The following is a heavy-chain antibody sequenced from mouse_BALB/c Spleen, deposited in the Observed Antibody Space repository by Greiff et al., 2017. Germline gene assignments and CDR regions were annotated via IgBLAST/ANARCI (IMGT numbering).Heavy chain of an antibody. CDR1: GFSLTSYD. CDR2: IWTGGGT. CDR3: VRDRDYPFAY. D-gene: IGHD2-4*01. V-gene: IGHV2-9-2*01. Sequence: VQRVESGPGLVAPSQSLSITCTVSGFSLTSYDISWIRQPPGKGLEWLGVIWTGGGTNYNSAFMSRLSISKDNSKSQVFLKMNSLQTDDTAIYYCVRDRDYPFAYWGQGTLVTVSA. J-gene: IGHJ3*01.